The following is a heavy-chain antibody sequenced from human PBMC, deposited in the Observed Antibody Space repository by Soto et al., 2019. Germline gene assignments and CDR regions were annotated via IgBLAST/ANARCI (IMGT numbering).Heavy chain of an antibody. V-gene: IGHV3-9*01. CDR1: GFTFDDYA. J-gene: IGHJ3*02. D-gene: IGHD2-15*01. Sequence: DEQLVESGGALVQPGRSLRLSCAASGFTFDDYAMHWVRQVPGKGLEWVSFITMNGVNTAYADSIRGRFTISRDNAKNSLYLQMNSLSAEDTAFYYCTRGYCSVGSCAFDIWGQGTMVAVSS. CDR2: ITMNGVNT. CDR3: TRGYCSVGSCAFDI.